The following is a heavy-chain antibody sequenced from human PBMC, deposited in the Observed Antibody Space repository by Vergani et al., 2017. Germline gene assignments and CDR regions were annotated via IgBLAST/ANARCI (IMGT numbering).Heavy chain of an antibody. V-gene: IGHV1-46*03. D-gene: IGHD5-18*01. Sequence: QVQLVQSGAEVKKPGASVKVSCKASGYTFTSYYMHWVRQAPGQGLEWMGIINPSGGSRSYAQKFQGRVTMTRDTSTSTVYMELSSLRSEDTAVYYCARVMADTAMVTPSIDYWGQGTLVTVSS. CDR1: GYTFTSYY. J-gene: IGHJ4*02. CDR3: ARVMADTAMVTPSIDY. CDR2: INPSGGSR.